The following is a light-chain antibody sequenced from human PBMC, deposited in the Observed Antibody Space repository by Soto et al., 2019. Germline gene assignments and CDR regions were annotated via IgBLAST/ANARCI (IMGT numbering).Light chain of an antibody. V-gene: IGLV2-23*01. CDR2: EGT. CDR3: CSYAGSSTWI. Sequence: QSVLTQPASVSESPGQSIIISCTGTSSDVGRYNLVSWYQQYSGKAPKLLIYEGTKRPSGVSNRFSGSKSGNTASLTISGLQTEDESDYYCCSYAGSSTWIFGGGTKLTVL. CDR1: SSDVGRYNL. J-gene: IGLJ2*01.